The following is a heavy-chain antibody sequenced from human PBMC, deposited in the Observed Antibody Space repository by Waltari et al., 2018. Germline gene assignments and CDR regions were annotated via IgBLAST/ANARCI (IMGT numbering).Heavy chain of an antibody. D-gene: IGHD3-16*02. J-gene: IGHJ5*02. CDR3: ARDARFGGVIGGFDP. CDR2: IYYSGST. V-gene: IGHV4-39*07. Sequence: QLQLQESGPGLVKPSETLSLTCTVSGGSISSSSYYWGWIRQPPGKGLEWIGSIYYSGSTYYNPSLKSRVTISVDTSKNQFSLKLSSVTAADTAVHYCARDARFGGVIGGFDPWGQGTLVTVSS. CDR1: GGSISSSSYY.